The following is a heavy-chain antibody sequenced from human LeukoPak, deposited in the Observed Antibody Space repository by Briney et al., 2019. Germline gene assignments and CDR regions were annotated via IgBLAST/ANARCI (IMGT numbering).Heavy chain of an antibody. CDR2: ISTASDYI. V-gene: IGHV3-21*04. J-gene: IGHJ3*02. Sequence: NPGGSLRLSCAASGFTFSTYNMNWVRQAPGKGLEWVSSISTASDYIYYADSLKGRFTISRDNAKNSLYLQMNSLRAEDTAVYYCARVTGYYDAFDIWGQGTMVTVSS. D-gene: IGHD3-9*01. CDR3: ARVTGYYDAFDI. CDR1: GFTFSTYN.